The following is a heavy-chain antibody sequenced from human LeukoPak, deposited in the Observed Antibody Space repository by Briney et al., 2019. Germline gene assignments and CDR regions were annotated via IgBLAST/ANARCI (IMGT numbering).Heavy chain of an antibody. J-gene: IGHJ4*02. CDR2: INPNSGGT. CDR1: GYTFTGYY. CDR3: ARRDAYEDSSGYYQYYFDY. V-gene: IGHV1-2*02. D-gene: IGHD3-22*01. Sequence: ASVKASCKASGYTFTGYYMHWVRQAPGQGLEWMGWINPNSGGTNYAQKFQGRVTMTRDTSISTAYMELSRLRSDDTAVYYCARRDAYEDSSGYYQYYFDYWGQGTLVTVSS.